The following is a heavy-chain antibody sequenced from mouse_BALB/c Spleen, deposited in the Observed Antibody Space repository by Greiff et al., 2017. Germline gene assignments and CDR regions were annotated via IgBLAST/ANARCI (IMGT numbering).Heavy chain of an antibody. V-gene: IGHV1-5*01. CDR1: GYTFTSYW. CDR3: TRSEIYYGSSYPLDY. CDR2: IYPGNSDT. Sequence: EVQLQESGTVLARPGASVKMSCKASGYTFTSYWMHWVKQRPGQGLEWIGAIYPGNSDTSYNQKFKGKAKLTAVTSTSTAYMELSSLTNEDSAVYYCTRSEIYYGSSYPLDYWGQGTTLTVSS. J-gene: IGHJ2*01. D-gene: IGHD1-1*01.